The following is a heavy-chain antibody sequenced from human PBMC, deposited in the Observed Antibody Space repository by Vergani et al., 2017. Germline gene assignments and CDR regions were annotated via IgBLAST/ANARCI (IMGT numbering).Heavy chain of an antibody. CDR1: GFTFSDFS. J-gene: IGHJ6*02. CDR2: IGSSGPYI. V-gene: IGHV3-21*06. CDR3: ARDCSSGGGPGSYGMDV. D-gene: IGHD2-2*01. Sequence: VQLVESGGGLVKPGGSLRLSCAASGFTFSDFSMSWVRQAPGKGLEWVAFIGSSGPYINYADSVKGRFIISRDNTNNSLFLQLRSLRAEDAAVYYCARDCSSGGGPGSYGMDVWGQGATVTVSS.